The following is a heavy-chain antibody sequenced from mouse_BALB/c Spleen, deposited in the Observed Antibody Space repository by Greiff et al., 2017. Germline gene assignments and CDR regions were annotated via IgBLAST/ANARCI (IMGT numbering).Heavy chain of an antibody. Sequence: EVQLQESGPGLVKPSQSLSLTCTVTGYSITSDYAWNWIRQFPGNKLEWMGYISYSGSTSYNPSLKSRISITRDTSKNQFFLQLNSVTTEDTATYYCAHYGSSYSYWYFDVWGAGTTVTVSS. CDR3: AHYGSSYSYWYFDV. CDR1: GYSITSDYA. D-gene: IGHD1-1*01. CDR2: ISYSGST. J-gene: IGHJ1*01. V-gene: IGHV3-2*02.